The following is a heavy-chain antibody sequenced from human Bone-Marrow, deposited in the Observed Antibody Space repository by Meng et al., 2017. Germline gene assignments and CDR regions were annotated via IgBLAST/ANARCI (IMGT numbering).Heavy chain of an antibody. J-gene: IGHJ1*01. Sequence: SLKVSCKASGGTFSSYTISWVRQAPGQGLEWMGRLIPILGIANYAQKFQGRVTITADKSTSTAYMELSSLRSEDTAVYYCALRYFDWLLLSEYFQHWGQGTLVNGAS. CDR2: LIPILGIA. D-gene: IGHD3-9*01. CDR3: ALRYFDWLLLSEYFQH. CDR1: GGTFSSYT. V-gene: IGHV1-69*02.